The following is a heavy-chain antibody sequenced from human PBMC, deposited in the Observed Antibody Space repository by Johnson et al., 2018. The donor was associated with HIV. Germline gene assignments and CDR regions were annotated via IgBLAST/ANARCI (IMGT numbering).Heavy chain of an antibody. CDR1: GFTVSSNY. V-gene: IGHV3-66*02. D-gene: IGHD5-18*01. CDR3: ASSEGARYSYGYPDSQGDAFDI. CDR2: IYSGGST. Sequence: VQLVESGGGLVQPGGSLRLSCAASGFTVSSNYMSWVRQAPGKGLEWVSVIYSGGSTYYADSVKGRFTISRDNSKNTLYLHMNSLRAEGTAVYHCASSEGARYSYGYPDSQGDAFDIWGQGTMVTVSS. J-gene: IGHJ3*02.